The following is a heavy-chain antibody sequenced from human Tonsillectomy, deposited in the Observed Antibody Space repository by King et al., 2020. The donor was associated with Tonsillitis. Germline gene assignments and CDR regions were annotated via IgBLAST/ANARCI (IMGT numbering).Heavy chain of an antibody. J-gene: IGHJ4*02. Sequence: QVQLVESGGGVVQPGRSLRXSXAXSGXTFNSXAMHWVRQAPGKGLEWVALISYDGNNEQYADSVKGRFTISRDNSKNTLYLQMNSLRPEDTAVYYCARGALELDYWGQXTLVTVSS. V-gene: IGHV3-30-3*01. CDR3: ARGALELDY. CDR1: GXTFNSXA. CDR2: ISYDGNNE.